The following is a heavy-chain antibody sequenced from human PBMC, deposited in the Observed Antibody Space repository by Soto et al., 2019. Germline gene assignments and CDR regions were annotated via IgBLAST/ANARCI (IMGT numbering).Heavy chain of an antibody. D-gene: IGHD6-19*01. CDR1: GYIFTNYD. J-gene: IGHJ4*02. V-gene: IGHV1-8*01. Sequence: ASVKVSCKASGYIFTNYDINWVRQATGQGLEYLGWINPNSGNTGYVQKFQGRVTMTRNTSINTAYMELSSLRSEDTAVYYCARAVAVAADFDYWGQGTLVTVSS. CDR3: ARAVAVAADFDY. CDR2: INPNSGNT.